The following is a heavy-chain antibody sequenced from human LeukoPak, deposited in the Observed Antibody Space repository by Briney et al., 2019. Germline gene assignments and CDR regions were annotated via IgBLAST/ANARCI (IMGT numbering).Heavy chain of an antibody. V-gene: IGHV1-2*02. CDR3: ARVVLRHDYYYYGMDV. CDR2: INPNSGGT. Sequence: SVKVSCKASGYTFTGYYMHWVRQAPGQGLEWMGWINPNSGGTNYAQKFQGRVTMTRDTSISTAYTELSRLRSDDTAVYCCARVVLRHDYYYYGMDVWGQGTTVTVSS. J-gene: IGHJ6*02. D-gene: IGHD3-3*01. CDR1: GYTFTGYY.